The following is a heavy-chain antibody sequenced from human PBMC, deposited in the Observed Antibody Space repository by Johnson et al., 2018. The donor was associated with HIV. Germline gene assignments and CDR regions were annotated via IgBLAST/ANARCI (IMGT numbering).Heavy chain of an antibody. V-gene: IGHV3-66*02. CDR3: TTAASSSWYGEDAFDV. CDR2: ISCGGRT. Sequence: VQLVESGGDLVQPGGSLRLSCAASGFSVSTSYMTWVRQAPGKGLAWVSSISCGGRTYYADTVKGRVSISRDTSKNTLYLQMNSLRVEDTAVYYCTTAASSSWYGEDAFDVWGQGTVVTV. CDR1: GFSVSTSY. J-gene: IGHJ3*01. D-gene: IGHD6-13*01.